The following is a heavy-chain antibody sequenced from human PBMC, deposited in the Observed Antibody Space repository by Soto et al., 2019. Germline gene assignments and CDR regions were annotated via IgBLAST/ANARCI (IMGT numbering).Heavy chain of an antibody. CDR3: VKGGRWLQNVNFDY. J-gene: IGHJ4*02. V-gene: IGHV3-64D*06. D-gene: IGHD3-16*01. Sequence: PGGSLRLSCSASGFTFSSYAMHWVRQAPGKGLEYVSAISSNGGSTYYADSVKGRFTISRDNSKNTLYLQMSSLRAGDTAVYYCVKGGRWLQNVNFDYWGQGTLVTVSS. CDR2: ISSNGGST. CDR1: GFTFSSYA.